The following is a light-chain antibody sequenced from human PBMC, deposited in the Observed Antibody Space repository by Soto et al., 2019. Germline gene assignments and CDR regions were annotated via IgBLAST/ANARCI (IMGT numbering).Light chain of an antibody. V-gene: IGKV1-5*03. CDR3: QQYNSYPLA. J-gene: IGKJ4*01. CDR1: QSISRC. Sequence: DIQMTQSPSTLSASVGDRVTITCRASQSISRCLAWYQQKPGKAPKVLIYKASGLEGGVPSRFSGSGSGTAFTLTISSLQPDDFATYYCQQYNSYPLAFGGGTKVEIK. CDR2: KAS.